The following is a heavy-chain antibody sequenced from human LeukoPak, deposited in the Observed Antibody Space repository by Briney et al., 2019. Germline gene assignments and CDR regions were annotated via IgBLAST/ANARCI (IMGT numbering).Heavy chain of an antibody. CDR3: ARLTTGVDY. V-gene: IGHV4-59*08. CDR2: IYYSGST. CDR1: GGSISSYY. Sequence: SETLSLTCTVSGGSISSYYWSWIRQPPGKGLEWIGYIYYSGSTNYNPSLKSRVTISVDTSKNQFSLKLSSVTAADTAVYYCARLTTGVDYWGQGTLVTVSS. D-gene: IGHD4-11*01. J-gene: IGHJ4*02.